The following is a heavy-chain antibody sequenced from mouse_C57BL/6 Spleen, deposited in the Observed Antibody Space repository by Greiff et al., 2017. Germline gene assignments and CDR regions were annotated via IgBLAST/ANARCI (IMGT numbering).Heavy chain of an antibody. Sequence: EVQLVESGPVLVKPGASVKMSCKASGYTFTDYYLNWVKQSHGKSLEWIGVINPYNGGTSYNQKFKGKATLTVDKSSSTAYMELNSLTSEDSSVYYCARGGNPHYYAMDYWGQGTSVTVSS. CDR3: ARGGNPHYYAMDY. J-gene: IGHJ4*01. CDR1: GYTFTDYY. V-gene: IGHV1-19*01. CDR2: INPYNGGT.